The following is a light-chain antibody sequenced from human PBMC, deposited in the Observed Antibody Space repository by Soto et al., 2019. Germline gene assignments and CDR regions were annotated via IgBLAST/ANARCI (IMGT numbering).Light chain of an antibody. CDR3: GTWDSSLSVVV. Sequence: QSVLTQPPSVSAAPGQKVTISCSGSSSNIGNNYVSWYQQFPGAAPKLLTYDNNKRPSEIPDRFSGSKSGTSATLGITGLQTGDEADYYCGTWDSSLSVVVLGGGTQLTVL. J-gene: IGLJ2*01. V-gene: IGLV1-51*01. CDR2: DNN. CDR1: SSNIGNNY.